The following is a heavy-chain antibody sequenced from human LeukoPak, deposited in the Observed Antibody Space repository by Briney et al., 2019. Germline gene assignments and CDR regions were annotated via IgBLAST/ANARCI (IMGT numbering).Heavy chain of an antibody. V-gene: IGHV3-11*04. Sequence: GGSLRLSCAASGFTFSDYYMSWIRQAPGRGLEWVSYISSSGSTIYYADSVKGRFTISRDNAKNTLYLQMNSLRAEDTAVYYCARDPGIVGATYYFDYWGQGTLVTVSS. CDR3: ARDPGIVGATYYFDY. CDR1: GFTFSDYY. J-gene: IGHJ4*02. CDR2: ISSSGSTI. D-gene: IGHD1-26*01.